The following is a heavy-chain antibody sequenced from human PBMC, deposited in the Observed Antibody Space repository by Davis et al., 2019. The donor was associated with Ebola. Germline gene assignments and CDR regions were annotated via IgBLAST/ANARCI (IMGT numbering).Heavy chain of an antibody. CDR2: ISTSSSTI. V-gene: IGHV3-48*02. CDR1: GFTFSSYR. CDR3: ARDGPNHDVYY. D-gene: IGHD3/OR15-3a*01. Sequence: GGSLRPSCTAYGFTFSSYRMNWVRQAPEKGLGWLSYISTSSSTIYYADSVKLRFTISRDNANNSLYLQMKSLRDEDTAVYFRARDGPNHDVYYWGQGTLVTVSA. J-gene: IGHJ4*02.